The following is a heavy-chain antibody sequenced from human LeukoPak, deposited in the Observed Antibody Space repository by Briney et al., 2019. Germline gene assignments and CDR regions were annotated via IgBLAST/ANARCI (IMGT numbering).Heavy chain of an antibody. D-gene: IGHD3-10*01. V-gene: IGHV3-30*04. CDR2: VSYDGNIK. Sequence: GGSLRLSCAASGFTFSGFAMNWVRQAPGKGLEWVAVVSYDGNIKYYADSVKGRFTISRDNSKNTLYLQMNSLRTEDTAVYFCARDYKVRVWGQGTLVTVSS. CDR1: GFTFSGFA. J-gene: IGHJ4*02. CDR3: ARDYKVRV.